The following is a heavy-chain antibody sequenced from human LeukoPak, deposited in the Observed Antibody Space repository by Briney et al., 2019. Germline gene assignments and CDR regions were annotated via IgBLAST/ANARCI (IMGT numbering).Heavy chain of an antibody. D-gene: IGHD1-1*01. Sequence: QTGGSLRLSCAASGFTFSSYAMSWVRQAPGKGLEWVSAISGSGGSTYYADSVKGRFTISRDNSKNTLYLQMNSLRAEDTAVYYCAREGGELVWRGWYFDLWGRGTLVTVSS. CDR3: AREGGELVWRGWYFDL. J-gene: IGHJ2*01. CDR1: GFTFSSYA. CDR2: ISGSGGST. V-gene: IGHV3-23*01.